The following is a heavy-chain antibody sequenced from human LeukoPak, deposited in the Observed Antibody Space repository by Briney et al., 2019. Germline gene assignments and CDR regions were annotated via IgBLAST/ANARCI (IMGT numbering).Heavy chain of an antibody. J-gene: IGHJ5*02. V-gene: IGHV1-2*02. CDR3: ARVRLGESGGFDP. Sequence: ASVKVSCKASGYTFTGYYMHWVRQAPGQGLEWTGWINPNSGGTNYAQKFQGRVTMTRDTPISTAYMELSRLRSDDTAVYYCARVRLGESGGFDPWGQGTLVTVSS. D-gene: IGHD3-16*01. CDR1: GYTFTGYY. CDR2: INPNSGGT.